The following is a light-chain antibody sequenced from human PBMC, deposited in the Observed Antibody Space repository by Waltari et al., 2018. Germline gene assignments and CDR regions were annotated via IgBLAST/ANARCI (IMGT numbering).Light chain of an antibody. V-gene: IGKV1-8*01. CDR1: QGISSY. CDR2: AAS. Sequence: MTQTPATLSVSPGERATLSCRASQGISSYLAWYQQKPGKAPKGLIYAASTLQSGVQSRFSGSGSGTDFTLTISCLQSEDFAIYYCQQYYSNPATFGQGTKVEIK. J-gene: IGKJ1*01. CDR3: QQYYSNPAT.